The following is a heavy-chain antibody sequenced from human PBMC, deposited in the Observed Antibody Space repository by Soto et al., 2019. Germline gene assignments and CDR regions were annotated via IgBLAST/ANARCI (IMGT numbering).Heavy chain of an antibody. D-gene: IGHD7-27*01. CDR1: GYTFTSYA. V-gene: IGHV1-3*01. CDR3: ARDWGNYYYGMDV. CDR2: INADNGNT. J-gene: IGHJ6*02. Sequence: QVQLVQSGAEVKKPGASVKVSCKASGYTFTSYAIHWVRQAPGQRLEGMGWINADNGNTKYSQKLQGRVTITSDTTHSTAHMEESSVRSEDTAVYYCARDWGNYYYGMDVWGQGTTVTVSS.